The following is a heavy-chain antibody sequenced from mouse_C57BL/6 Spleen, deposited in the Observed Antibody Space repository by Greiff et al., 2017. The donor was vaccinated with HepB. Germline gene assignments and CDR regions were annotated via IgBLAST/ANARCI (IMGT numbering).Heavy chain of an antibody. J-gene: IGHJ3*01. CDR3: ARFPLYYDYSFAY. V-gene: IGHV1-50*01. Sequence: QVQLQQPGAELVKPGASVKLSCKASGYTFTSYWMQWVKQRPGQGLEWIGEIDPSDSYTNYNQKFKGKATLTVDTSSSTAYMQLSSLTSEDSAVYYCARFPLYYDYSFAYWGQGTLVTVSA. D-gene: IGHD2-4*01. CDR2: IDPSDSYT. CDR1: GYTFTSYW.